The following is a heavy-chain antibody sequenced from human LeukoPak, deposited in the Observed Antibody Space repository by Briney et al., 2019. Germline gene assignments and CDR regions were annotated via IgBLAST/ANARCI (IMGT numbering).Heavy chain of an antibody. CDR3: ARSLATSYYYMDV. D-gene: IGHD5-12*01. V-gene: IGHV3-74*01. CDR2: INPDGSDT. CDR1: GFTFSNYW. J-gene: IGHJ6*03. Sequence: GGSLRLSCAASGFTFSNYWMHWVRQDPGKGLAWVSRINPDGSDTRYVDSAKGRFTVSRDNSKNTLHLQMNSLRAEDTAVYYCARSLATSYYYMDVWGKGTTVTVSS.